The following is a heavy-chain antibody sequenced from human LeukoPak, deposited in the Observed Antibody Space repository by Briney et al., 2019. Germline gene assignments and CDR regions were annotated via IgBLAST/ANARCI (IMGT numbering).Heavy chain of an antibody. Sequence: PSETLSLTCAVYGGSFSGYYWSWIRQPPGKGLEWIGEINHSGSTNYNPSLKSRVTISVDKSKNQFSLKLNSMTAADTAVYYCAVSTGWYKIDYWGQGTLVTVSS. CDR2: INHSGST. D-gene: IGHD6-19*01. J-gene: IGHJ4*02. CDR1: GGSFSGYY. V-gene: IGHV4-34*01. CDR3: AVSTGWYKIDY.